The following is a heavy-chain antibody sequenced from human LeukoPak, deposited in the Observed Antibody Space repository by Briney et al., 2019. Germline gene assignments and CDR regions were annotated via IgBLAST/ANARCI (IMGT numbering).Heavy chain of an antibody. J-gene: IGHJ3*02. Sequence: SETLSLTCTVSGGSISSSSYYWGWIRQPPGKGLEWIGSIYYSGSTYYNPSLKSRVTISVDTSKNQFSLKLSSMTAADTAVYYCASGWELRRGDAFDIWGQGTMVTVCS. CDR2: IYYSGST. D-gene: IGHD1-26*01. V-gene: IGHV4-39*01. CDR1: GGSISSSSYY. CDR3: ASGWELRRGDAFDI.